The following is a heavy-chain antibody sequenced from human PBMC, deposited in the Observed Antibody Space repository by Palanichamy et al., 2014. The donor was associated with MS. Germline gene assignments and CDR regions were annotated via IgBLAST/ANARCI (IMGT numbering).Heavy chain of an antibody. V-gene: IGHV4-59*08. Sequence: QVQLQESGPGLVKPSETLSLTCTVSGGSISSYYWSWIRQPPGKGLEWIGYIYYSGSTNYNPSLKSRVTISVDTSKNQFSLKLSSVTAADTAVYYCARHLAWELLGFDYWGQGTLVTVSS. CDR1: GGSISSYY. CDR2: IYYSGST. CDR3: ARHLAWELLGFDY. D-gene: IGHD1-26*01. J-gene: IGHJ4*02.